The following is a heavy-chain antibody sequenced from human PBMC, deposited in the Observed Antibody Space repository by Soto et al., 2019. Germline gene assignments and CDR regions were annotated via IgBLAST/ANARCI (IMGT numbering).Heavy chain of an antibody. D-gene: IGHD3-22*01. CDR3: ARSSYDSSGYSKDYDF. CDR2: INSDGSTT. J-gene: IGHJ4*02. V-gene: IGHV3-74*01. Sequence: PGGSLRLSCATSGFTFRNYWMHWVRQAPGKGLVWVSRINSDGSTTSYADSVKGRFTISRDNAKNTLSLQMNSLRAEDTAVYFCARSSYDSSGYSKDYDFWGLGTLVTVSS. CDR1: GFTFRNYW.